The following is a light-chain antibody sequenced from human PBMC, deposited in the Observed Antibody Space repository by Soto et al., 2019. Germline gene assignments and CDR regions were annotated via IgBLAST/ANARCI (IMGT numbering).Light chain of an antibody. CDR3: AAWDGSLNVVL. CDR1: SSNIGTNT. Sequence: QSVLTQPPSASGTPGQRVTISCSGSSSNIGTNTVNWYQQFPRSAPKLLMYSSNQRPSGVPDRFSVSKSGTSASLAISGLQSEDEADYYCAAWDGSLNVVLFGGGTKLTVL. J-gene: IGLJ3*02. CDR2: SSN. V-gene: IGLV1-44*01.